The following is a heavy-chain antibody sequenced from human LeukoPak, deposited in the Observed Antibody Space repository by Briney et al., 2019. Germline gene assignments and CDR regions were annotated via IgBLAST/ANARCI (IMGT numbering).Heavy chain of an antibody. J-gene: IGHJ6*03. Sequence: SETLSLTCTVSGGSISSYYWSWIRQPPGKGLEWIGYIYYSGSTNYNPSLKSRVTISVDTSKNQFSLKLSSVTAADTAVYYCARSGYCSSTSCPMGPIMYYYYMDVWGKGTTVTVSS. D-gene: IGHD2-2*01. CDR2: IYYSGST. CDR1: GGSISSYY. V-gene: IGHV4-59*01. CDR3: ARSGYCSSTSCPMGPIMYYYYMDV.